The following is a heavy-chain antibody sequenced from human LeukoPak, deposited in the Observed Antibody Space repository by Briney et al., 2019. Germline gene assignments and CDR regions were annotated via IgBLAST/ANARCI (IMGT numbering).Heavy chain of an antibody. CDR1: GFTFSNYD. CDR3: ARDMPAMVRGVITALYGMDV. D-gene: IGHD3-10*01. J-gene: IGHJ6*02. CDR2: VTGGGDTT. Sequence: GGSLRLSCAASGFTFSNYDMSWVRQAPGKGLEWVSAVTGGGDTTYYADSVKGRFTISRDNSKNTLYLQMNSLRAEDTAVYYCARDMPAMVRGVITALYGMDVWGQGTTVTVSS. V-gene: IGHV3-23*01.